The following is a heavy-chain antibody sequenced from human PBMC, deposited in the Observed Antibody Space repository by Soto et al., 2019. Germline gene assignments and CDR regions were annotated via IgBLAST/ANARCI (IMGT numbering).Heavy chain of an antibody. V-gene: IGHV3-23*01. CDR3: ARVAPEYSSTPRRFDF. CDR2: ISGSGGSI. CDR1: GFTFGIYA. J-gene: IGHJ4*02. Sequence: GGSLRLSCAASGFTFGIYAMSWVRQAPGKGLGWVSSISGSGGSIYYAHSVKGRFTISRDKTKNTLDLQMNSLRAEDTAVYHCARVAPEYSSTPRRFDFWGQGTLVTVSS. D-gene: IGHD6-13*01.